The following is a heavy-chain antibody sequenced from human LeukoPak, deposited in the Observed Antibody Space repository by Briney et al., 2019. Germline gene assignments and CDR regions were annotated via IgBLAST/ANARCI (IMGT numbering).Heavy chain of an antibody. CDR1: GFTFDEYA. CDR2: ISWDGIST. CDR3: ATHCRGTDCTTN. J-gene: IGHJ4*02. V-gene: IGHV3-43*01. Sequence: PGGSLRLSCVASGFTFDEYAMQWVRQAPGKGVGWGSLISWDGISTYYADSVKGRFTISRENSKNSLYLQLNSLKTEDTALYYCATHCRGTDCTTNWGQGDLVTVSS. D-gene: IGHD2-15*01.